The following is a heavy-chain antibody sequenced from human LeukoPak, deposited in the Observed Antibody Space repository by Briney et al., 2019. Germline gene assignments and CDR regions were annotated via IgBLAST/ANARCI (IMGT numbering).Heavy chain of an antibody. D-gene: IGHD1-26*01. CDR1: GGTGGSITSSRYY. CDR2: IYYAENT. Sequence: PSETLSLTCTVSGGTGGSITSSRYYWGCLRQPPGKGPEWIGMIYYAENTHYNPCLKSRVTVSADTSKNQLSLKLSSVNAADTAMYYCARIQRGAVDYWGQGTLVIVSS. CDR3: ARIQRGAVDY. V-gene: IGHV4-39*01. J-gene: IGHJ4*02.